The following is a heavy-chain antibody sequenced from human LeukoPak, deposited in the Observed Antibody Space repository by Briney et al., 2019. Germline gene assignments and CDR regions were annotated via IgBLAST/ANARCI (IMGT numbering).Heavy chain of an antibody. CDR1: GGSISSYY. V-gene: IGHV4-4*09. D-gene: IGHD6-19*01. J-gene: IGHJ4*02. CDR2: IYTSGST. CDR3: ARPRSSGWDFDY. Sequence: PSETLSLTCTVSGGSISSYYWSWIRQPPGKGLEWIGYIYTSGSTNCNPSLKSRVTISVDTSKNQFSLKLSSVTAADTAVYYCARPRSSGWDFDYWGQGTLVTVSS.